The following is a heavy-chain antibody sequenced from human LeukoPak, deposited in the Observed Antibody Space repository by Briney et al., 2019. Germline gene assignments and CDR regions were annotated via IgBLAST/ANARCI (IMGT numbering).Heavy chain of an antibody. CDR2: FDPEDGET. CDR1: GYTLTELS. D-gene: IGHD2-15*01. CDR3: ATEGAAAPSYYYYGMDV. Sequence: GASVKVSCKVSGYTLTELSMHWERQAPGKGLEWMGGFDPEDGETIYAQEFQGRVTMTEDTSTDTAYMELSSLRSEDTAVYYCATEGAAAPSYYYYGMDVWGQGTTVTVSS. J-gene: IGHJ6*02. V-gene: IGHV1-24*01.